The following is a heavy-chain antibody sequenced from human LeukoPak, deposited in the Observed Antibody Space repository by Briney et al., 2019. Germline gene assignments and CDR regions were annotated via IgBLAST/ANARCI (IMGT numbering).Heavy chain of an antibody. CDR3: ASGPGSFWSGYYPY. CDR1: GGTFSSYA. J-gene: IGHJ4*02. D-gene: IGHD3-3*01. Sequence: SVKVSCKASGGTFSSYAISWVRQAPGQGLEWMGRIIPIFGTANYAQKCQGRVTITTDESTSTAYMELSSLRSEDTAVYYCASGPGSFWSGYYPYWGQGTLVTVSS. V-gene: IGHV1-69*05. CDR2: IIPIFGTA.